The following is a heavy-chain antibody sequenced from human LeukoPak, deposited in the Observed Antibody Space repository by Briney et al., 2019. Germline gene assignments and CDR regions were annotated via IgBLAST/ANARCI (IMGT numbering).Heavy chain of an antibody. Sequence: ASVKSSCKASGCTFTTYYMHWVRQAPGQGLEWMGVINPSGGSTSYAQKFQGRITMTRDTSTSTVYVELSSLRSEDSAVYYCASKDSSGWYEEAWGQGTQVTVSS. D-gene: IGHD6-19*01. V-gene: IGHV1-46*01. CDR2: INPSGGST. CDR3: ASKDSSGWYEEA. CDR1: GCTFTTYY. J-gene: IGHJ5*02.